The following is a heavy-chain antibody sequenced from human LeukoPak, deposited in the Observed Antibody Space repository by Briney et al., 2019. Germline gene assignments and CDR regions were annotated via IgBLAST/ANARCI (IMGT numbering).Heavy chain of an antibody. D-gene: IGHD5-18*01. CDR2: ISYDGSNK. CDR3: AKDRYSYAFEYSDS. Sequence: GGSLRLSCAASGLTFSNYAMHWVRQAPGKGLEWVAIISYDGSNKYYADSVKGRFTISRDNSKNTLSLQVSSLRTEDTAVYYCAKDRYSYAFEYSDSWGQGTLVTVSS. V-gene: IGHV3-30*04. J-gene: IGHJ4*02. CDR1: GLTFSNYA.